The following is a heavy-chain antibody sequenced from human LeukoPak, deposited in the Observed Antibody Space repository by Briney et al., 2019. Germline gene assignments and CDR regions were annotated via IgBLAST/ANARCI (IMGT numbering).Heavy chain of an antibody. CDR2: ICTSGST. V-gene: IGHV4-61*02. D-gene: IGHD2-2*01. CDR3: ARVGYCSSTSCCLPKYYYYMDV. Sequence: SQTLSLTCTVSGGSISSGSYYWSWIRRPAGKGLEWLGRICTSGSTNYNPSLMSRVTISVETSKQQFSLKLSSVTAADTAVYYCARVGYCSSTSCCLPKYYYYMDVWGKGTTVTVSS. J-gene: IGHJ6*03. CDR1: GGSISSGSYY.